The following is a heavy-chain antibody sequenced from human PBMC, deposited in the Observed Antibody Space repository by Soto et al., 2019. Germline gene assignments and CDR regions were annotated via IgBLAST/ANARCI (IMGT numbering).Heavy chain of an antibody. CDR3: ARGRARYCSSTSCYPKVFQH. CDR1: GGSFSGYY. CDR2: INHSGST. D-gene: IGHD2-2*01. Sequence: QVQLQQWGAGLLKPSETLSLTCAVYGGSFSGYYWSWIRQPPGKGLEWIGEINHSGSTNYNPSLKSLVTISVATSKNQFSLKLSSVTAADTAVYYCARGRARYCSSTSCYPKVFQHWGQGTLVTVSS. V-gene: IGHV4-34*01. J-gene: IGHJ1*01.